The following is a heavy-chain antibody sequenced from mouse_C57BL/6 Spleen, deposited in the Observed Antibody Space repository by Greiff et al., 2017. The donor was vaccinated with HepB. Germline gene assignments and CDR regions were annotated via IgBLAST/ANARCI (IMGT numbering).Heavy chain of an antibody. Sequence: EVQLVESGGGLVKPGGSLKLSCAASGFTFSSYAMSWVRQTPEKRLEWVATISDGGSYTYYPDNVKGRFTISRDNAKNNLYLQMSHLKSEDTAMYYCARGGANWAFDYWGQGTTLTVSS. CDR3: ARGGANWAFDY. V-gene: IGHV5-4*01. CDR1: GFTFSSYA. J-gene: IGHJ2*01. CDR2: ISDGGSYT. D-gene: IGHD4-1*01.